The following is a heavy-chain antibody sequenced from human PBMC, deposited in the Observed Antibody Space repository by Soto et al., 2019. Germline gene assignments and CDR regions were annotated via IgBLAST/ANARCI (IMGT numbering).Heavy chain of an antibody. CDR3: ARYYYDSSGYRYFDL. D-gene: IGHD3-22*01. Sequence: ASVRVSCKASGYTFTSYAMHWVRQAPGQRLEWMGWINAGNGNTKYSQKFQGRVTITRDTSASTAYMELSSLRSEDTAVYYCARYYYDSSGYRYFDLWGRGTLVPVSP. CDR2: INAGNGNT. J-gene: IGHJ2*01. CDR1: GYTFTSYA. V-gene: IGHV1-3*01.